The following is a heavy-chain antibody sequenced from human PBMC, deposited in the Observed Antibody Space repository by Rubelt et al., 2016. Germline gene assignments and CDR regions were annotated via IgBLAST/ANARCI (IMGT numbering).Heavy chain of an antibody. V-gene: IGHV3-66*02. J-gene: IGHJ4*02. D-gene: IGHD5-12*01. CDR2: ISGSGGST. CDR1: GFTVSSNY. Sequence: VQLVESGGGVVQPGRSLRLSCAASGFTVSSNYMSWVRQAPGKGLEWVSAISGSGGSTSYAVSVKGRFTISRDNSKNTLYLQMNSLRAEDTAVYYCAKSSRATRVFGYWGQGTLVTVSS. CDR3: AKSSRATRVFGY.